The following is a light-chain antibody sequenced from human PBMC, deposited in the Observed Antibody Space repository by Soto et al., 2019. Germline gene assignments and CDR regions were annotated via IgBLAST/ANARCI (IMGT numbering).Light chain of an antibody. CDR3: QQRSTWPLLS. V-gene: IGKV3-11*02. CDR2: DAS. J-gene: IGKJ4*01. CDR1: QSVGSY. Sequence: EIVVTQSPATLSLSPGERATLSCRTSQSVGSYLAWYQKKPGKAPRLLIYDASNRATGIPARFSGSGSGRDFTLTISSLEPEDFAVHYCQQRSTWPLLSFGGGTQVEIK.